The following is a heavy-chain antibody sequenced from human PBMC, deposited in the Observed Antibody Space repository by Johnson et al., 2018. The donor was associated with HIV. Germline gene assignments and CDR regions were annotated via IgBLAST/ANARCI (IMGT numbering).Heavy chain of an antibody. CDR2: IRYDGSDK. CDR1: GFSFSSYG. Sequence: QVQLVESGGGVVQPGGSLRLSCVASGFSFSSYGTQWVRQAPGKGLEWVAFIRYDGSDKYYADSVKGRFNISRDNSNNTLYLQVNSLRAEDTAVYYCAREGATIEGRSTFDIWGPGTMV. V-gene: IGHV3-30*02. D-gene: IGHD5-24*01. CDR3: AREGATIEGRSTFDI. J-gene: IGHJ3*02.